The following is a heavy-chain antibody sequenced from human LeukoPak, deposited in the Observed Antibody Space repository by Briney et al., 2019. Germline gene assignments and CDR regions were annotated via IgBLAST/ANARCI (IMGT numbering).Heavy chain of an antibody. CDR2: IDHTGST. CDR3: ARGRVSSSSWSSTYYYYCYMDV. J-gene: IGHJ6*03. D-gene: IGHD6-13*01. V-gene: IGHV4-59*11. Sequence: SETLSLTCSVSGDSLSMHYWSWVRQPPGRGLEWIGYIDHTGSTNYNPSLTSRVTISRDTSKNHFSLELSSVTAADTAVYFCARGRVSSSSWSSTYYYYCYMDVWGKGTTVTVSS. CDR1: GDSLSMHY.